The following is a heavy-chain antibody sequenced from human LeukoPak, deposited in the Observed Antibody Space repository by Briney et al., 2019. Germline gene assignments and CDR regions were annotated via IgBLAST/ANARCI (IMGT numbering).Heavy chain of an antibody. D-gene: IGHD3-10*01. J-gene: IGHJ3*02. CDR3: AKDGQLTGASDVFDI. Sequence: GGSLRLSCAGSGFPFSSYPISWVRQPPGKGLEWVSAITASGDSTYSADSVKGRFTISRDNSRNTLFLEMSSLRAEDTAVYYCAKDGQLTGASDVFDIWGQGTMVTVSS. V-gene: IGHV3-23*01. CDR1: GFPFSSYP. CDR2: ITASGDST.